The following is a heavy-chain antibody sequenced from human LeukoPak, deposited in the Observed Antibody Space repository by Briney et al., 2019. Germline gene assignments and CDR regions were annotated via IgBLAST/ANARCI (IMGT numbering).Heavy chain of an antibody. D-gene: IGHD6-13*01. V-gene: IGHV4-59*01. Sequence: SETLSLTCTVSGGSISSYYWSWLRQPPGKGLEWIGYIYYSRSTNYNPSLKSRVTISVDTSKNQFSLKLSSVTAADTAVYYCARESKSSSFDYWGQGTLVTVSS. J-gene: IGHJ4*02. CDR2: IYYSRST. CDR1: GGSISSYY. CDR3: ARESKSSSFDY.